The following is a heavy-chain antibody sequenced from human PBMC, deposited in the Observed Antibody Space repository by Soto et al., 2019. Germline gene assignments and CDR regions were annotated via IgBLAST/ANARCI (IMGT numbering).Heavy chain of an antibody. V-gene: IGHV1-69*01. CDR2: IIPIFGTA. D-gene: IGHD4-17*01. J-gene: IGHJ6*02. CDR1: GCTFISYA. Sequence: SVKVSFKASGCTFISYAISWVRQAPGRGLEWMGGIIPIFGTANYAQKFQGRVTITADESTSTAYMELSSLRSEDTAVYYCARRYGGNYGQYYYYYYGMDVWGQGTTVTVSS. CDR3: ARRYGGNYGQYYYYYYGMDV.